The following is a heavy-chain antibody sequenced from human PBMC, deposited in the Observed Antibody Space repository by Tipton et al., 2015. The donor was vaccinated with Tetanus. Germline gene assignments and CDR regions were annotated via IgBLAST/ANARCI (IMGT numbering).Heavy chain of an antibody. CDR3: AKDPASRGWFDP. V-gene: IGHV3-23*01. J-gene: IGHJ5*02. CDR1: GFTFSNYA. CDR2: ISVRGSHT. Sequence: AVSGFTFSNYAMAWVRQAPGKGLEWVSGISVRGSHTYYADPVKGRFSISRDNSKNTVYLQMNSLRDEDTAVYYCAKDPASRGWFDPWGQGTLVSVSS.